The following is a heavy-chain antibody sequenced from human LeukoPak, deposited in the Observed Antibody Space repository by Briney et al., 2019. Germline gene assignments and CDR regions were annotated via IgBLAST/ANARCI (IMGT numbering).Heavy chain of an antibody. CDR2: INPSGGST. J-gene: IGHJ6*03. V-gene: IGHV1-46*01. CDR3: ARRKPPGYDILTGYYYYYYMDV. CDR1: GGTFSSYA. Sequence: GASVKVSCKASGGTFSSYAISWVRQAPGQGLEWMGIINPSGGSTNYAQKFQGRVTMTRDMSTSTVYMELSSLRSEDTAVYYCARRKPPGYDILTGYYYYYYMDVWGKGTTVTISS. D-gene: IGHD3-9*01.